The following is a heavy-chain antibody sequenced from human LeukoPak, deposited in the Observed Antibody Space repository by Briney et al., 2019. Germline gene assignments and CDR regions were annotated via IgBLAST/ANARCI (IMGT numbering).Heavy chain of an antibody. CDR1: GYTFSTYG. CDR3: ARDRVGFLEWFSRSGEAFDI. V-gene: IGHV1-18*01. J-gene: IGHJ3*02. D-gene: IGHD3-3*01. Sequence: ASVKVSCKASGYTFSTYGINWVRQAPGQGLEWMGWISAYNGNTNYAQNLQGRVTMTTDTSTSTSYMELRRLTSDDTAVYYCARDRVGFLEWFSRSGEAFDIWGQGTMVTVSS. CDR2: ISAYNGNT.